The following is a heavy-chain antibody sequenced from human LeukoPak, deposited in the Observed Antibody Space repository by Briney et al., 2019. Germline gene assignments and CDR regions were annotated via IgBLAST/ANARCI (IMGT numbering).Heavy chain of an antibody. V-gene: IGHV5-51*01. Sequence: GESLKISCKGSGYSFTNSWIGWVRQMPGRGLEWMGNIYPADSDTRYSPSFQGQVTISADKSISTAYLQWGSLKASDTAMYYCARRRGDGYNSPFDYWGQGTLVTVSS. CDR3: ARRRGDGYNSPFDY. CDR1: GYSFTNSW. J-gene: IGHJ4*02. CDR2: IYPADSDT. D-gene: IGHD5-24*01.